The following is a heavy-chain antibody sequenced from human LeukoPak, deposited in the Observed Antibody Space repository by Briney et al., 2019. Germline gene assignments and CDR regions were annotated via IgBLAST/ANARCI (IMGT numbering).Heavy chain of an antibody. D-gene: IGHD2-2*01. J-gene: IGHJ4*02. Sequence: GSLRLSCAASGFTFSSYWMSWVRQAPGKGLECVANIKQDGSEKYYVDSVKGRFTISRDNAKNSLYLQMNSLRAEDTAVYYCARVRALGTSCFDYWGQGTLVTVSS. CDR3: ARVRALGTSCFDY. V-gene: IGHV3-7*04. CDR2: IKQDGSEK. CDR1: GFTFSSYW.